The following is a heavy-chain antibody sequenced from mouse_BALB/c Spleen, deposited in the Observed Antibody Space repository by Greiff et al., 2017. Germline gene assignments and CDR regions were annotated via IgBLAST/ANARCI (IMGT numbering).Heavy chain of an antibody. D-gene: IGHD2-2*01. CDR3: ARDGSLAMDY. Sequence: DVMLVESGGGLVKPGGSLKLSCAASGFTFSSYAMSWVRQSPEKRLEWVAEISSGGSYTYYPDTVTGRFTISRDNAKNTLYLEMSSLRSEDTAMYYCARDGSLAMDYWGQGTSVTVSS. CDR2: ISSGGSYT. J-gene: IGHJ4*01. V-gene: IGHV5-9-4*01. CDR1: GFTFSSYA.